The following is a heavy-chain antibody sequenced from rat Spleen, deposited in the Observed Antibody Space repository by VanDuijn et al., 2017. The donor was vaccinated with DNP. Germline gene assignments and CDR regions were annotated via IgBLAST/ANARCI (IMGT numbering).Heavy chain of an antibody. CDR2: INKDSSII. V-gene: IGHV4-2*01. CDR3: VTRGTGSDNWFAD. CDR1: GFNLNDYW. J-gene: IGHJ3*01. Sequence: EVKLVESGGGLVQPGRSLKLSCAASGFNLNDYWMGWVRQAPGKGLEWIGEINKDSSIINYSPSLQDRFTISRDNAQNSLFLQMIKLGSEDTAIYYWVTRGTGSDNWFADWGQGTPVTVSS. D-gene: IGHD5-1*01.